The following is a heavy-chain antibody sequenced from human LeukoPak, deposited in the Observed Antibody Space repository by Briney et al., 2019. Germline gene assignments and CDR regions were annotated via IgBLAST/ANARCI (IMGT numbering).Heavy chain of an antibody. V-gene: IGHV3-11*01. Sequence: GGSLRLPCAASGFTFSDYYMSLIRQAPGKGLEWVSYISSSGSTIYYADSVKGRFTISRDNAKNSLYLQMNSLRAEDTAVYYCARDRRFLEWLDYYGMDVWGQGTTVTVSS. CDR3: ARDRRFLEWLDYYGMDV. CDR2: ISSSGSTI. J-gene: IGHJ6*02. D-gene: IGHD3-3*01. CDR1: GFTFSDYY.